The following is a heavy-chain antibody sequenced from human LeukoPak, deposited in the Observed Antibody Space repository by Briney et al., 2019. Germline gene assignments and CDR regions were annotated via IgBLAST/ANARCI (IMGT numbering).Heavy chain of an antibody. Sequence: PGGSLRLSCAPSGFTFSNAWLSWLGQAPGKGLKGVGSIKCKTDGGTPDYAAPVKGRFTISRDDSKNTLYLQMNSRKSEDRAVYYCTTDMGVLLWFGELFSDYWGQGTLVTVSS. V-gene: IGHV3-15*01. CDR2: IKCKTDGGTP. J-gene: IGHJ4*02. CDR1: GFTFSNAW. CDR3: TTDMGVLLWFGELFSDY. D-gene: IGHD3-10*01.